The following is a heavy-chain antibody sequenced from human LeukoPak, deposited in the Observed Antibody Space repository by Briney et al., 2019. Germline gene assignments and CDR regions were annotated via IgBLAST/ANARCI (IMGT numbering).Heavy chain of an antibody. CDR3: ARGRSYGDYSDENDY. Sequence: SETLSLTCTVSGGSISSYYWSWIRQPPGKGLEWIGYISYSGSTNYNPSLKSRVTISVDTSKNQFSLKLSSVTAADTAVYYCARGRSYGDYSDENDYWGQGTLVTVSS. J-gene: IGHJ4*02. D-gene: IGHD4-17*01. CDR2: ISYSGST. V-gene: IGHV4-59*12. CDR1: GGSISSYY.